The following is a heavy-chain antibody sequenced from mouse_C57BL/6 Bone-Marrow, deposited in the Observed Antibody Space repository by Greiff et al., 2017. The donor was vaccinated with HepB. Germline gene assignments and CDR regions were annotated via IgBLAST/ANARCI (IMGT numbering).Heavy chain of an antibody. CDR2: IDPSDSYT. J-gene: IGHJ2*01. CDR1: GYTFTSYW. D-gene: IGHD1-1*01. CDR3: ARVEFDYYGSSYFDY. Sequence: QVQLQQPGAELVKPGASVKLSCKASGYTFTSYWIQWVKQRPGQGLEWIGEIDPSDSYTNYNQKFKGKATLTVDTSSSTAYMQLSSLTSEDSAVYYCARVEFDYYGSSYFDYWGQGTTLTVSS. V-gene: IGHV1-50*01.